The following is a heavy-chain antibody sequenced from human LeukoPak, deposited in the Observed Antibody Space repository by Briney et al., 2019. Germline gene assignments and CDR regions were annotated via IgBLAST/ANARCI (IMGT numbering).Heavy chain of an antibody. V-gene: IGHV3-11*01. CDR2: ISSSGRDI. D-gene: IGHD1-26*01. J-gene: IGHJ4*02. CDR3: VRDRGTYRPIDY. Sequence: GGSLRLSCAASGFTFSDYYMSWIRQAPGKGLDWVSYISSSGRDIYYADSVKSRFTISRDNAQNSLYLQMNSLRAEDTAIYYCVRDRGTYRPIDYWGQGTLVTVSS. CDR1: GFTFSDYY.